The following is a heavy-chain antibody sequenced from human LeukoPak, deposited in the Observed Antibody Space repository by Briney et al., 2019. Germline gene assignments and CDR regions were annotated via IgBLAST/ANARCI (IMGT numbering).Heavy chain of an antibody. CDR2: IKQDGSEK. D-gene: IGHD1-26*01. CDR3: ARGSPRSLYYYYGMDV. Sequence: HPGGSLRLSCAASGFTFSSYWMSWVRQAPGKGLEWVANIKQDGSEKYYVDSVKGRFTISRDNAKNSLYLQMNSLRAEDTAVYYCARGSPRSLYYYYGMDVWGQGTTVTVSS. CDR1: GFTFSSYW. J-gene: IGHJ6*02. V-gene: IGHV3-7*01.